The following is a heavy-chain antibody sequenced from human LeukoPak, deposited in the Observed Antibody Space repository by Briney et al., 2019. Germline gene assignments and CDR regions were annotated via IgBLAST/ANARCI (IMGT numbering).Heavy chain of an antibody. CDR1: GHTFTGYY. CDR2: INPDSGGT. CDR3: ARAIWDAFDI. Sequence: ASVTVSCKASGHTFTGYYIHWVRQAPGQGLEWMGWINPDSGGTNYALRFQGRVTMTRDTSISTAYMELNWLRYDDTAVYYCARAIWDAFDIWGQGTMVTVSS. V-gene: IGHV1-2*02. J-gene: IGHJ3*02.